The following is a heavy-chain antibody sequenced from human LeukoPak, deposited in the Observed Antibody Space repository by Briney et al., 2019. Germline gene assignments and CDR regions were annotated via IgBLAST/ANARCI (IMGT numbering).Heavy chain of an antibody. CDR1: GYTFTSYG. CDR3: ARGHYDFWGGYFIDY. J-gene: IGHJ4*02. Sequence: GASVKVSCKASGYTFTSYGINWVRQAPGQGLEWMGWISAYNGNTNYAQKLQGRVTITRNTSISTAYMELSSLRSEDTAVYYCARGHYDFWGGYFIDYWGQGTLVTVSS. V-gene: IGHV1-18*01. CDR2: ISAYNGNT. D-gene: IGHD3-3*01.